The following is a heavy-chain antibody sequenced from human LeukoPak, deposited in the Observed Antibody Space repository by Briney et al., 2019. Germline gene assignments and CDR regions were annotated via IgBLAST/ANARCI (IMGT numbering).Heavy chain of an antibody. Sequence: GGSLRLSCAASGFTFNYYGLSWVRQAPGKGLEWVSGFGHNGGITYSDSVKGRFTISRDNSKNTLFLQMNSLRAEDTAVYYCARAGNYRFDYWGQGTLVTVSS. D-gene: IGHD1-7*01. V-gene: IGHV3-20*04. J-gene: IGHJ4*02. CDR3: ARAGNYRFDY. CDR2: FGHNGGIT. CDR1: GFTFNYYG.